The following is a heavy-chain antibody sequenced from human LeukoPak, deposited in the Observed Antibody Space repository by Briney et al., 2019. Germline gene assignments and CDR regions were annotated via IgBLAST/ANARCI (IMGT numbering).Heavy chain of an antibody. CDR1: GGSFSTYY. CDR3: TRAVITFGAAVAKGFDC. D-gene: IGHD3-16*01. J-gene: IGHJ4*02. CDR2: IYYSGST. V-gene: IGHV4-59*01. Sequence: SETLSLTCTGSGGSFSTYYWNWIRQPPGKGLEWIGYIYYSGSTDYNPSLKSRVTMSLDTSKNQFSLNLNSVTAADTAVYYCTRAVITFGAAVAKGFDCWGQGTLVTVSS.